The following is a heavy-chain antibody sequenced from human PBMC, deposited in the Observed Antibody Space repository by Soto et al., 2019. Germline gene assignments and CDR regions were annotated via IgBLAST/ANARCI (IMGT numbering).Heavy chain of an antibody. CDR3: ARSGGRYGDYSEDTNFDY. CDR2: ISYDGSNK. CDR1: GFTFSSYA. D-gene: IGHD4-17*01. J-gene: IGHJ4*02. Sequence: QVQLVESGGGVVQPGRSLRLSCAASGFTFSSYAMHWVRQAPGKGLEWVAVISYDGSNKYYADSVKGRFTISRDNSKNTLYLQQNSLRAEDTAVYYCARSGGRYGDYSEDTNFDYWGQGTLVTVSS. V-gene: IGHV3-30-3*01.